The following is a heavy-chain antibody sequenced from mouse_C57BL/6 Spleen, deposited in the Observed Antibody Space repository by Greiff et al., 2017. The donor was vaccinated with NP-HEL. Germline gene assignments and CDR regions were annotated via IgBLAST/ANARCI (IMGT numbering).Heavy chain of an antibody. D-gene: IGHD4-1*01. Sequence: EVMLVESGGGLVKPGGSLKLSCAASGFTFSSYAMSWVRQTPEKRLEWVATISDGGSYTYYPDNVKGRFTISRDNAKNNLYLQMSHLNSEDTAMYYCSRDPLTGTDYWGQGTTLTVSS. V-gene: IGHV5-4*01. CDR2: ISDGGSYT. CDR3: SRDPLTGTDY. J-gene: IGHJ2*01. CDR1: GFTFSSYA.